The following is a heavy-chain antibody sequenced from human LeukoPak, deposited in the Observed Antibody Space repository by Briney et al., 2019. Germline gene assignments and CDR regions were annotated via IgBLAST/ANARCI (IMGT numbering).Heavy chain of an antibody. CDR2: ISYDGSNK. Sequence: GGSLRLSCAASGFTFSSYGMHWVRQAPGKGLEWVAVISYDGSNKYYADSVKGRFTISRDNPKNTLYLQMNSLRAEDTAVYYCAKDRSSRGYNYYYCYGMDVWGQGTTVTVSS. D-gene: IGHD1-1*01. J-gene: IGHJ6*02. CDR3: AKDRSSRGYNYYYCYGMDV. V-gene: IGHV3-30*18. CDR1: GFTFSSYG.